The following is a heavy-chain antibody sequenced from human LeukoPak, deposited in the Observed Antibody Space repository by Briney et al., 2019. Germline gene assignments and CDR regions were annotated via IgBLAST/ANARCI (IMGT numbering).Heavy chain of an antibody. J-gene: IGHJ3*02. D-gene: IGHD1-26*01. CDR1: GGSFSGYY. Sequence: PSETLSLTCAVYGGSFSGYYWTWIRQPPGKGLEWIGEINHSGSTNYNPSRKSRVTISVDTSKNQFSLKLSSVTAADTAVYYCARETSGSNDAFDIWGQGTMVTVSS. V-gene: IGHV4-34*01. CDR3: ARETSGSNDAFDI. CDR2: INHSGST.